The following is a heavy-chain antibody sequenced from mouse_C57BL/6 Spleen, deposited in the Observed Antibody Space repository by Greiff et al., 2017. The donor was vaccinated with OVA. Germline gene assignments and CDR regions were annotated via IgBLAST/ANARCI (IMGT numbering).Heavy chain of an antibody. V-gene: IGHV2-2*01. CDR2: IWRGGST. J-gene: IGHJ1*03. Sequence: QVQLQQSGPGLVQPSQRLSITCTVSGFSLTSYGVHWVRQSPGKGLEWLGVIWRGGSTDYNAAFISRLSISKDNSKSQVFFKMNSLQADDTVIYYCARNRNGGYFDVWGTGTTVTVSS. CDR1: GFSLTSYG. CDR3: ARNRNGGYFDV.